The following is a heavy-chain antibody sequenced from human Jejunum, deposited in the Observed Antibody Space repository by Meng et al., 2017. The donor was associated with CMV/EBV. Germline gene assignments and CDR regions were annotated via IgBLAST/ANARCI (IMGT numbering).Heavy chain of an antibody. Sequence: SISSGDYYWSWIRQPPGKGLEWIGFIKYSGRTYYNPSLTSRVTISLDTSENHFSLRLSSVTAADTAMYYCARTQDCSTTSCYTGFDPWGQGTLVTVSS. CDR1: SISSGDYY. D-gene: IGHD2-2*01. J-gene: IGHJ5*02. CDR3: ARTQDCSTTSCYTGFDP. CDR2: IKYSGRT. V-gene: IGHV4-30-4*08.